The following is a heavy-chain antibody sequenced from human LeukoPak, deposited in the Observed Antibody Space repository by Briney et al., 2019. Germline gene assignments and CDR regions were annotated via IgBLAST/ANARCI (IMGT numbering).Heavy chain of an antibody. CDR2: ISNGKT. Sequence: GGSLRLSCAASGFPFSSHAMSWVRQPPGKGLEWVAAISNGKTYYADSVRGRFAISRDDSTTTVYLHMNSLRDEDTALYHCVREAGYCAPVCVKTNWFDPWGQGTLVTVSS. D-gene: IGHD2-15*01. CDR1: GFPFSSHA. V-gene: IGHV3-23*01. CDR3: VREAGYCAPVCVKTNWFDP. J-gene: IGHJ5*02.